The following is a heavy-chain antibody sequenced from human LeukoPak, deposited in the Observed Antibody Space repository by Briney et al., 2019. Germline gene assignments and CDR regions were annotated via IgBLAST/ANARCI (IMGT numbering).Heavy chain of an antibody. CDR1: GYTFTSYY. D-gene: IGHD2-21*02. J-gene: IGHJ4*02. CDR2: INPSGGST. Sequence: ASVKVSCKASGYTFTSYYMHWVRQAPGQGLKWMGIINPSGGSTSYAQKFQGRVTMTRDTSTNTFYMELSSLRSEDTAVYYCATDRGDLRPFDYWGQGTLVTVSS. V-gene: IGHV1-46*01. CDR3: ATDRGDLRPFDY.